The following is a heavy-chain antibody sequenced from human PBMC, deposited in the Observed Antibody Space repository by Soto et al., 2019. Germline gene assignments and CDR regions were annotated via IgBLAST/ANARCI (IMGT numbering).Heavy chain of an antibody. CDR1: GGTFSTYA. V-gene: IGHV1-69*12. J-gene: IGHJ4*02. D-gene: IGHD5-18*01. Sequence: QVQLVQSGAEVKKPESSVKVSCKAPGGTFSTYAISWARQAPGQGLEWMGGIIPMFGTANYALRFQDRVTITADESTNTVDMELSSLRSEDTAVYFCASGIQLWLRRINNGYSGWGQGTLVTVSS. CDR2: IIPMFGTA. CDR3: ASGIQLWLRRINNGYSG.